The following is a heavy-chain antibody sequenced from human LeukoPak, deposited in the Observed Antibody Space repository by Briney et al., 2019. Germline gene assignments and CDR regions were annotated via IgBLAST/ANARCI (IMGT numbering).Heavy chain of an antibody. V-gene: IGHV4-59*01. CDR3: AKGGTYGGGADY. D-gene: IGHD1-26*01. J-gene: IGHJ4*02. CDR2: IYGGST. CDR1: GASISRDY. Sequence: PSETLSLTCTVSGASISRDYWTWIRQPPGKGLEGIGYIYGGSTTYSPSLNSRVTISLDTSNNQVSLRLSSVTAADTAVYYCAKGGTYGGGADYWGQGTLVTVSS.